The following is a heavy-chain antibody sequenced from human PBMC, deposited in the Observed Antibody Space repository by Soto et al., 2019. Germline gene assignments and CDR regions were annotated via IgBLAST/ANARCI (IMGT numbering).Heavy chain of an antibody. J-gene: IGHJ4*02. CDR1: GGSFSGYY. V-gene: IGHV4-34*01. CDR2: INHSGST. D-gene: IGHD4-17*01. CDR3: ARGPTVRTGPIDY. Sequence: QVQLQQWGAGLLKPSETLSLTCAVYGGSFSGYYWSWIRHPPGKGLEWIGEINHSGSTNYNPSLKSRVTISVDTSKNQFSLKLSSVTAADTAVYYCARGPTVRTGPIDYWGQGTLVTVSS.